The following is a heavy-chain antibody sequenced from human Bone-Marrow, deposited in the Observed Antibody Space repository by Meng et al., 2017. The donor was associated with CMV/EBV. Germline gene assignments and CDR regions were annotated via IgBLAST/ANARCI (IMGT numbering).Heavy chain of an antibody. V-gene: IGHV4-31*03. J-gene: IGHJ2*01. D-gene: IGHD3-22*01. Sequence: SETLSLTCTVSGGSISSGGYYWSWIRQHPGKGLEWIGYIYYSGSTYYNPSLKSRVTISVDTSKNQFSLKLSSVTAADTAVYYCARDLHYDSSGYPNWYFDLWGRGTLVTVSS. CDR2: IYYSGST. CDR3: ARDLHYDSSGYPNWYFDL. CDR1: GGSISSGGYY.